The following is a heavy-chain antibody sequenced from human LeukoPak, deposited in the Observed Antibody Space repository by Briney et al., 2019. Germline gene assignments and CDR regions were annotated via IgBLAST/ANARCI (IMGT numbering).Heavy chain of an antibody. J-gene: IGHJ4*02. CDR3: ARDFISAGLDY. CDR1: GFTFSSYA. D-gene: IGHD6-13*01. V-gene: IGHV3-7*01. CDR2: IKQDGSEK. Sequence: PGGSLRLSCAASGFTFSSYAMSWVRQAPGKGLEWVANIKQDGSEKYYVDSVKGRFTISRDNAKNSLYLQMNSLRAEDTAVYYCARDFISAGLDYWGQGTLVTVSS.